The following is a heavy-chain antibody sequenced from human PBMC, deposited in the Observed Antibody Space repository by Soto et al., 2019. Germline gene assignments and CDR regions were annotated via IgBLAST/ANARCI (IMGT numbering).Heavy chain of an antibody. V-gene: IGHV4-31*03. CDR1: GGSIGSGGYY. Sequence: SETLSLTCTVSGGSIGSGGYYWSWIRQHPGKGLEWIGYIYYSGSTYYNPSLKSRVTISVDTSKNQFSLKLSSVTAADTAVYYCARDQDVLVPAAKPTKRYYYYYGMDVWGQGTTVTVSS. CDR2: IYYSGST. CDR3: ARDQDVLVPAAKPTKRYYYYYGMDV. D-gene: IGHD2-2*02. J-gene: IGHJ6*02.